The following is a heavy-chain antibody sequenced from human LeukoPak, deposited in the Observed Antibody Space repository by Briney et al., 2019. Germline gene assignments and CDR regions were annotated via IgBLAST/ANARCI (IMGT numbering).Heavy chain of an antibody. Sequence: GASVKVSCKASGYSFSSYGISWVRQAPGQGLEWIGWISADSGNTNYVQKLQGRVTMTTDTSTSTAYVELRSLRSDDTAVYYCARALYHTFDYWGQGTLVIVSS. CDR3: ARALYHTFDY. CDR1: GYSFSSYG. J-gene: IGHJ4*02. CDR2: ISADSGNT. V-gene: IGHV1-18*01. D-gene: IGHD2-2*01.